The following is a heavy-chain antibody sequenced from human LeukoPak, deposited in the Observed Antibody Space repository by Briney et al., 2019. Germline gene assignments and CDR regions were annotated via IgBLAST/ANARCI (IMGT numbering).Heavy chain of an antibody. D-gene: IGHD3-22*01. Sequence: GASVKVSCKASGYTFTSYGLTWVRQAPGQGLEWMGWISAYNGNTNYAQKLQGRVTLTTDTSTSTAYMELRSLRSDDTAVYYCARENSSGYYLNAFDIWGQGTMVTVSS. V-gene: IGHV1-18*01. CDR1: GYTFTSYG. CDR2: ISAYNGNT. CDR3: ARENSSGYYLNAFDI. J-gene: IGHJ3*02.